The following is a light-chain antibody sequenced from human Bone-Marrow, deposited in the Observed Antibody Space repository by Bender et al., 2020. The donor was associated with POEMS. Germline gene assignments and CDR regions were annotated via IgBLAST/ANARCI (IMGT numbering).Light chain of an antibody. J-gene: IGLJ2*01. CDR1: NIGRKS. CDR3: QAWDSSTVV. Sequence: VLTQPPSVSVAPGKTAWITCGGNNIGRKSVHWYQQKPGQAPGLVVLDDSDRASGIPERFSGSNSGNTAALTIGGTQAMDEADYYCQAWDSSTVVFGGGTRLTVL. CDR2: DDS. V-gene: IGLV3-21*03.